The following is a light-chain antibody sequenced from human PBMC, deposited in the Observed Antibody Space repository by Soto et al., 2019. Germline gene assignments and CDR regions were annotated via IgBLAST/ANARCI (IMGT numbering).Light chain of an antibody. Sequence: IQLTQSPSSLSASVGDRVTITCRASQGILNYLAWYQQKPGKAPNLLIYLASTLQGGVPSRFSGSGSGTDFSLTISSLQPEDVATYYCQYLNSFPLPFGGGSKADIK. CDR2: LAS. CDR1: QGILNY. CDR3: QYLNSFPLP. V-gene: IGKV1-9*01. J-gene: IGKJ3*01.